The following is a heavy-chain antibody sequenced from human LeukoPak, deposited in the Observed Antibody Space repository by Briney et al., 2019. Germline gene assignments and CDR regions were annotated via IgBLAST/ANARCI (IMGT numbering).Heavy chain of an antibody. CDR3: ARAPRAREGYYYCYYMDV. D-gene: IGHD1-26*01. Sequence: SETLSLTCTVSGYSISSGYYWGWIRQPPGKGLEWIGSIYHSGSTYYNPSLKSRVTISVDTSKNQFSPKLSSVTAADTAVYYCARAPRAREGYYYCYYMDVWGKGTTVTVSS. V-gene: IGHV4-38-2*02. CDR2: IYHSGST. CDR1: GYSISSGYY. J-gene: IGHJ6*03.